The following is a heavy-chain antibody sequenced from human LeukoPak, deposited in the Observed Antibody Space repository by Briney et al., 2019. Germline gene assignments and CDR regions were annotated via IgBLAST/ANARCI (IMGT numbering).Heavy chain of an antibody. CDR2: MNPKSGDT. CDR1: GYTLTSHD. J-gene: IGHJ5*02. V-gene: IGHV1-8*01. CDR3: ARDLYGSGSSGFDP. Sequence: RASVKVSCKASGYTLTSHDINWVRQAAGQGLEWMGWMNPKSGDTGYAQKFQDRVAMTRDTSINTVYMELSSLTSEDTAVYYCARDLYGSGSSGFDPWGQGILVTVSS. D-gene: IGHD3-10*01.